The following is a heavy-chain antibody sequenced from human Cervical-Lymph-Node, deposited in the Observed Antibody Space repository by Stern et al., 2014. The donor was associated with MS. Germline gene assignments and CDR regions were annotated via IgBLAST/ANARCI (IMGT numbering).Heavy chain of an antibody. V-gene: IGHV5-51*03. CDR1: GYSFNRDW. CDR3: ARLPDSGGWYGIWYFDL. J-gene: IGHJ2*01. Sequence: VQLVQSGAEVKKPGESLKISCKGSGYSFNRDWIGWVRQTPGKGLEWMGIIYLGDSETRYSPSFQGQVTISADKSISTAYLQWSSLKASDTAMYYCARLPDSGGWYGIWYFDLWGRGTLVTVSS. D-gene: IGHD6-19*01. CDR2: IYLGDSET.